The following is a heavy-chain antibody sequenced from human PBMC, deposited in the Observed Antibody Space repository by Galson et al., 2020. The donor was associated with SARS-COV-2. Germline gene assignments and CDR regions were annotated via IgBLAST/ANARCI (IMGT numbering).Heavy chain of an antibody. CDR3: ARLYCSSTSCHRRVHGYFDL. CDR2: IYYSGST. Sequence: SETLSFTCTVSGGSISSYYWSWIRQPPGKGLEWIGYIYYSGSTNYNPSLKSRVTISVDTSKNQFSLKLSSVTAADTAVYYCARLYCSSTSCHRRVHGYFDLWGRGTLVTVSS. CDR1: GGSISSYY. V-gene: IGHV4-59*01. D-gene: IGHD2-2*01. J-gene: IGHJ2*01.